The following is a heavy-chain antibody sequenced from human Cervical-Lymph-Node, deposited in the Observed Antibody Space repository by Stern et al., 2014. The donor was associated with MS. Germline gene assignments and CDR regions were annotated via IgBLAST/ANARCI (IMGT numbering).Heavy chain of an antibody. Sequence: VQLVQSGSQVRKPGASVKGSCQASGYTFINYDLFCVRQATGQGLEWMGWMNPNNANTGHAQKFQGRVTMTRNTSISTAYMELSGLRSDDTAVYYCVRGGLSYGYGLDAWGQGTAVIVSS. CDR3: VRGGLSYGYGLDA. V-gene: IGHV1-8*01. CDR1: GYTFINYD. J-gene: IGHJ6*02. D-gene: IGHD3-16*01. CDR2: MNPNNANT.